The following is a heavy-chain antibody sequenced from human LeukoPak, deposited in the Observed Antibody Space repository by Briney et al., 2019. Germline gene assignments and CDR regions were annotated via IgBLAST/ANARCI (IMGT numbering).Heavy chain of an antibody. Sequence: GASVKVSCKASGGTFSSYAISWVRQAPGRELEWMGRIIPILGIANYAQKFQGRVTITADKSTSTAYMELSSLRSEDTAVYYCARNGDREQPYYFDYWGQGTLVTVSS. J-gene: IGHJ4*02. D-gene: IGHD1-26*01. CDR1: GGTFSSYA. CDR2: IIPILGIA. V-gene: IGHV1-69*04. CDR3: ARNGDREQPYYFDY.